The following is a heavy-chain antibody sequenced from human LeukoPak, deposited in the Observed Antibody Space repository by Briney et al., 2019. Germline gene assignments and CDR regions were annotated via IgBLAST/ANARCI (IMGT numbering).Heavy chain of an antibody. V-gene: IGHV4-59*12. Sequence: PSETLSLTCTVSGGSISSYYWSWIRQPPGKGLEWIGYIYYSGSTNYNPSLKSRVTISGDTSKNQFSLKLSSVTAADTAVYYCARSFSGPTGADYWGQGTLVTVSS. D-gene: IGHD6-19*01. J-gene: IGHJ4*02. CDR1: GGSISSYY. CDR3: ARSFSGPTGADY. CDR2: IYYSGST.